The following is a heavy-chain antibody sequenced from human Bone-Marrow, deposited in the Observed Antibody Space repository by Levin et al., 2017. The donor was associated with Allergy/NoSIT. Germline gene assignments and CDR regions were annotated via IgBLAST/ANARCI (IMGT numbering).Heavy chain of an antibody. Sequence: PSQTLSLTCTVSGDSIIDDYWSWIRQSPGGGLEWIGNMFSSGTNYKYNPSLKSRVTMSIDTSRNQFSLRLTSVTAADTAVYYCARRAVSGYHAFDIWGRGTKVTVSS. CDR1: GDSIIDDY. V-gene: IGHV4-4*09. J-gene: IGHJ3*02. CDR3: ARRAVSGYHAFDI. D-gene: IGHD3-10*01. CDR2: MFSSGTN.